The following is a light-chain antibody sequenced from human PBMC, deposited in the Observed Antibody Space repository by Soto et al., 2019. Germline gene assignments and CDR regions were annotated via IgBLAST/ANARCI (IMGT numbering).Light chain of an antibody. Sequence: AIRMTQSPSSLSASTGDRVTITCRASQGISSHLAWYQVKPGKAPRLLIYTASYLESGVPSRFSGSGAGTDFSLNIRALQSDDFVFYYWQQCYSSPLTFGGGTKVAI. J-gene: IGKJ4*01. CDR1: QGISSH. CDR3: QQCYSSPLT. CDR2: TAS. V-gene: IGKV1-8*01.